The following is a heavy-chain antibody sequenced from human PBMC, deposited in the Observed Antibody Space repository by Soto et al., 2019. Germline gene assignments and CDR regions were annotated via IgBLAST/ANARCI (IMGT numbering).Heavy chain of an antibody. CDR3: ASSLAVAASPSFDY. Sequence: ASVKVSCKASGGTFSSYAISWVRQAPGQGLEWMGGIIPIFGTANYTQKFQGRVTITADESTSTAYMELSSLRSEDTAVYYCASSLAVAASPSFDYWGQGTLVTVSS. CDR1: GGTFSSYA. CDR2: IIPIFGTA. J-gene: IGHJ4*02. D-gene: IGHD2-15*01. V-gene: IGHV1-69*13.